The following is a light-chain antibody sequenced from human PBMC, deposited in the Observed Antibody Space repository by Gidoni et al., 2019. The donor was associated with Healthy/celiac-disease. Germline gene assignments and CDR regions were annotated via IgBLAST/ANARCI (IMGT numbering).Light chain of an antibody. CDR3: QKSYSTPLT. Sequence: DIQMTQSPSSLSASVGDRVTITCRASQSISSYLNWYQQKPGKVPKLLIYAASSLQSGVPSRFSGSGSGTDFTLTISSLQPEDFATYYCQKSYSTPLTFGPGTKVEIK. CDR2: AAS. CDR1: QSISSY. J-gene: IGKJ3*01. V-gene: IGKV1-39*01.